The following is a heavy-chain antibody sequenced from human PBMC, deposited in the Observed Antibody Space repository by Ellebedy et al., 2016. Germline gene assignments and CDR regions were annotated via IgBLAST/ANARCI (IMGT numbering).Heavy chain of an antibody. D-gene: IGHD3-3*01. CDR3: ARGADYDFWSGSPGWFNP. CDR1: GGSFSGYY. Sequence: SETLSLTXAVYGGSFSGYYWSWIRQPPGKGLEWIGEINHSGSTNYNPSLKSRVTISVDTSKNQFSLKLSSVTAADTAVYYCARGADYDFWSGSPGWFNPWGQGTLVTVSS. J-gene: IGHJ5*02. V-gene: IGHV4-34*01. CDR2: INHSGST.